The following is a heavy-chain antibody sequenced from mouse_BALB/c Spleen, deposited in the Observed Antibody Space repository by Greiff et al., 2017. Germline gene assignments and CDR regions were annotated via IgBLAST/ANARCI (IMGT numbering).Heavy chain of an antibody. CDR2: IDPENGDT. Sequence: VQLKESGAELVRSGASVKLSCTASGFNIKDYYMHWVKQRPEQGLEWIGWIDPENGDTEYAPKFQGKATMTAATSSNTAYLQLSSLTSEDTAVYYCNAWGYGNYAIAYWGQGTLVTVSA. V-gene: IGHV14-4*02. CDR1: GFNIKDYY. J-gene: IGHJ3*01. D-gene: IGHD2-1*01. CDR3: NAWGYGNYAIAY.